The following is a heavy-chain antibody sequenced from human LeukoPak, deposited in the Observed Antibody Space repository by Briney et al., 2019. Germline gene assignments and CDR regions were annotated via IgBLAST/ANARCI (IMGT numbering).Heavy chain of an antibody. CDR2: ISSSSSYI. J-gene: IGHJ4*01. Sequence: PGGSLRLSCAPSGFTSSTYSMNWVRHAPGEGLECVSSISSSSSYIYYADSVKGRFTISRDNSKSTLDLQMNSMRVEDTALYYCAKDIYSAYDLARAFDFWGQGTLVTVST. CDR3: AKDIYSAYDLARAFDF. CDR1: GFTSSTYS. D-gene: IGHD5-12*01. V-gene: IGHV3-21*04.